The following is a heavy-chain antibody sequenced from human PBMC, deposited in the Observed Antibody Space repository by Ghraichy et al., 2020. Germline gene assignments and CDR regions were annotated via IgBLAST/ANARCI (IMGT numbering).Heavy chain of an antibody. CDR3: ARAHLSGWSAFDY. D-gene: IGHD6-19*01. CDR2: IYYSGST. Sequence: ESLNISCTVSGGSISTYYWSWIRQPPGKGLEWIGYIYYSGSTKYNPSLKSRVTISVDTSKNQFSLKLRSVTAADTAVYYCARAHLSGWSAFDYWGQGTLVTVSS. J-gene: IGHJ4*02. CDR1: GGSISTYY. V-gene: IGHV4-59*01.